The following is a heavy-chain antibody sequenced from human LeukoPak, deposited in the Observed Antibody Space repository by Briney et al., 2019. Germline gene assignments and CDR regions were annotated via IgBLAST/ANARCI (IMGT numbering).Heavy chain of an antibody. CDR3: ARVGLGDFWSAF. D-gene: IGHD3-3*01. CDR1: GFTVSSNY. CDR2: IYSGGST. V-gene: IGHV3-66*02. Sequence: PGGSLRLSCAASGFTVSSNYMSWVRQAPGKGLEWVSVIYSGGSTYYADSVKGRFTISSDNSKNTLYLQMNSLRAEDTAVYYCARVGLGDFWSAFWGQGTLVTVSS. J-gene: IGHJ4*02.